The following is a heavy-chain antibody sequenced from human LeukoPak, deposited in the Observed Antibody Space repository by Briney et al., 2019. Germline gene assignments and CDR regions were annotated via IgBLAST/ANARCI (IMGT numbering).Heavy chain of an antibody. CDR1: GGSISSSSYY. CDR3: ASLRERSFYARGFDY. D-gene: IGHD2-2*01. J-gene: IGHJ4*02. CDR2: IYYSGST. Sequence: SETLSLTCTVSGGSISSSSYYWGWIRQPPGKGLEWIGSIYYSGSTYYNPSLKSRVTISVDTSKNQFSLKRSSVTAADTAAYYCASLRERSFYARGFDYWGQGTLVTVSS. V-gene: IGHV4-39*01.